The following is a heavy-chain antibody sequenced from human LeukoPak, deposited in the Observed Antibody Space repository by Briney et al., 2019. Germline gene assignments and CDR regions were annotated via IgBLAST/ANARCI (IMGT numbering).Heavy chain of an antibody. CDR3: AKGAIFEDY. Sequence: GGSLRLSCAASGFTVSNNYMTWVRQAPGKGLEWVSIIYSGGNTYYADSVKGRFTISRDNSKSTLYLQMNSLRAEDTAVYYCAKGAIFEDYWGQGTLVTVSS. V-gene: IGHV3-53*05. D-gene: IGHD3-3*01. CDR1: GFTVSNNY. CDR2: IYSGGNT. J-gene: IGHJ4*02.